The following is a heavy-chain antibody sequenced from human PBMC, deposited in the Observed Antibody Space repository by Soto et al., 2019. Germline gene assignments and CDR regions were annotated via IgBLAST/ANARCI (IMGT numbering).Heavy chain of an antibody. CDR1: GGIFSSYA. CDR2: IIPIFGTA. CDR3: ARGGSGYVLFNEF. J-gene: IGHJ4*02. Sequence: QEQLVQSGAEAKKPGSSVKVSCKASGGIFSSYAISWVRQAPGQGLEWMGGIIPIFGTANYAQKCQGRVKITADESTNTAYMDLSRLKSEDTAIYYCARGGSGYVLFNEFWGQGTLVTVSS. D-gene: IGHD3-22*01. V-gene: IGHV1-69*01.